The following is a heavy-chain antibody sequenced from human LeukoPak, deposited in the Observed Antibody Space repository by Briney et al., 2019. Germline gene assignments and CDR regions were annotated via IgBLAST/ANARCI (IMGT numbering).Heavy chain of an antibody. Sequence: SETLSLTCAVSGGSISSSNWWSWVRQPPGKGLEWIGEIYHSGSTNYNPSLKSRVTISVDTSKNQFSLKLSSVTAADTAVYYCARDLPVDTAMAAPDYWGQGTPVTVSS. D-gene: IGHD5-18*01. CDR1: GGSISSSNW. CDR2: IYHSGST. J-gene: IGHJ4*02. V-gene: IGHV4-4*02. CDR3: ARDLPVDTAMAAPDY.